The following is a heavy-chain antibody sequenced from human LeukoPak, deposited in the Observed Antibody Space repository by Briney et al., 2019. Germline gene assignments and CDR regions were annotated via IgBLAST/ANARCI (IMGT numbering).Heavy chain of an antibody. D-gene: IGHD3-10*01. CDR3: ASGSASGSHRTS. V-gene: IGHV1-8*01. J-gene: IGHJ5*02. Sequence: ASVKVSCKASGYTFTNYDINWVRQAIGQGLEWMGWMNPNSGNTGYAQKFQGRVTMTRNTSIGTAYMELSSLTSEDTAVHFCASGSASGSHRTSWGQGTLVTVSS. CDR1: GYTFTNYD. CDR2: MNPNSGNT.